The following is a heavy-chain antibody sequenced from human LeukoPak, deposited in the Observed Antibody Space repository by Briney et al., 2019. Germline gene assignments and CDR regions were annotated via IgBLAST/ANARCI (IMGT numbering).Heavy chain of an antibody. V-gene: IGHV3-74*01. Sequence: PGGSLRLSCAASGFSFRSYWMHWVRQAPGKGLVWVSRIDSYGSTNYADSVKGRFTISRDNSENIVYLQMNNLRAEDTAVYYCAGRVTGYSSGYVYWGQGTLVTVSS. CDR3: AGRVTGYSSGYVY. D-gene: IGHD5-18*01. CDR1: GFSFRSYW. J-gene: IGHJ4*02. CDR2: IDSYGST.